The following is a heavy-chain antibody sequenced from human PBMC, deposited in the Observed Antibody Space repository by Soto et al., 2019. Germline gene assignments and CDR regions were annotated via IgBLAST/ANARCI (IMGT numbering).Heavy chain of an antibody. CDR2: IYYSAST. J-gene: IGHJ4*02. D-gene: IGHD2-21*01. CDR3: ARMIVGRNVYYFHY. V-gene: IGHV4-59*01. Sequence: QTLSLTCTGSGGSISRYYWSWIRQPPGKGLEWIGYIYYSASTNYNPSLKSRVTISVDTSKNQFSLKLSSVTAVDTATYYCARMIVGRNVYYFHYWGQGTLVTVSS. CDR1: GGSISRYY.